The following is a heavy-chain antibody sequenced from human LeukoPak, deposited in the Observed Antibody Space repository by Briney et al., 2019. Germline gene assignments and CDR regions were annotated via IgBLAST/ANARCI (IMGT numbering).Heavy chain of an antibody. V-gene: IGHV3-66*01. J-gene: IGHJ4*02. CDR2: IYSGGST. D-gene: IGHD6-13*01. Sequence: GGSLRLSCAASGFTVSSNYMSWVRQAPGKGLEWVSVIYSGGSTYSADSVQGRFTISRDTSKNTLYLQMNSLRAEDTAVYYCARSIPGSTWYYLDYWGQGTLVAVSS. CDR1: GFTVSSNY. CDR3: ARSIPGSTWYYLDY.